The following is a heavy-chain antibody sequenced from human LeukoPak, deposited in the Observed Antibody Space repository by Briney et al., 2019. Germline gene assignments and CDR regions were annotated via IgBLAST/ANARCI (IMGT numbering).Heavy chain of an antibody. CDR2: IKQDGSEK. CDR1: GFTFSSYW. Sequence: PGGSLRLSCAASGFTFSSYWMSWVRQAPGKGLEWVANIKQDGSEKYYVDSVKGRFTISRDNAKNSLYLQMNSLRAEDTAVYYCARVSHGYYYDSSGYYFDYWGQGTLVTVSS. J-gene: IGHJ4*02. V-gene: IGHV3-7*01. CDR3: ARVSHGYYYDSSGYYFDY. D-gene: IGHD3-22*01.